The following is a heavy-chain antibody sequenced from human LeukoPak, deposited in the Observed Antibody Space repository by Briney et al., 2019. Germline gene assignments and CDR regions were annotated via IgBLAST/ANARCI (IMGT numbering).Heavy chain of an antibody. J-gene: IGHJ4*02. CDR3: ARDKSGDTIAAADTYFDY. CDR1: GFTVSDNH. D-gene: IGHD6-13*01. CDR2: FFSGGST. Sequence: GGSLRLSCAASGFTVSDNHISWVRQAPGKGLEWVSVFFSGGSTHYADSVRGRFIISRDDSKNTVFLQMNSLRTEDTAVYYCARDKSGDTIAAADTYFDYWGQGTLATVSS. V-gene: IGHV3-66*01.